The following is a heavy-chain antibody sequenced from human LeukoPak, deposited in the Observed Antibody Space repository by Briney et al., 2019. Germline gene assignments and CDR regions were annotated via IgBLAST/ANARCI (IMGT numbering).Heavy chain of an antibody. CDR2: ISSSSSYI. CDR3: ARDPSYYYGSSGYFDY. D-gene: IGHD3-22*01. V-gene: IGHV3-21*01. J-gene: IGHJ4*02. Sequence: PGGSLRLSCAASGFTFSSYSMNWVRQAPGKGLEWVSSISSSSSYIYYADSVKGRFTISRDNAKNSLYLQMNSLRAEDTAVYYCARDPSYYYGSSGYFDYWGQGTLVTVSS. CDR1: GFTFSSYS.